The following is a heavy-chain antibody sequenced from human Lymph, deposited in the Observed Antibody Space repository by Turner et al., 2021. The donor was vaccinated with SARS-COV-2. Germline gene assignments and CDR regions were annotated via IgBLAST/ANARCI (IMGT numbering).Heavy chain of an antibody. J-gene: IGHJ6*02. D-gene: IGHD3-3*01. CDR3: AKVRSIFGVVIGGMDV. CDR2: ISYDGSNK. V-gene: IGHV3-30*18. Sequence: QVQLVESGGGVVEPGRSLRLSCAASGFTFSSYGMQWVRQAPGKGLEWVAVISYDGSNKYYADSVKGRFTISRDNTKKTLYLQMNSLRAEDTAVYYCAKVRSIFGVVIGGMDVWGQGTTVTVSS. CDR1: GFTFSSYG.